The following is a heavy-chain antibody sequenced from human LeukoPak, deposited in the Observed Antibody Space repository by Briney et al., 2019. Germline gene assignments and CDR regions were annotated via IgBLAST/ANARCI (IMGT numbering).Heavy chain of an antibody. CDR3: AKDQRGGVLRSY. J-gene: IGHJ4*02. Sequence: GGSLRLSCAASGFTFSSYAMSWVRQAPGKGLEWVSAISGSGGSTYCADSVKGRFTISRDNSKNTLYLQMNSLRAEDTAVYYCAKDQRGGVLRSYWGQGTLVTVSS. CDR1: GFTFSSYA. V-gene: IGHV3-23*01. CDR2: ISGSGGST. D-gene: IGHD4/OR15-4a*01.